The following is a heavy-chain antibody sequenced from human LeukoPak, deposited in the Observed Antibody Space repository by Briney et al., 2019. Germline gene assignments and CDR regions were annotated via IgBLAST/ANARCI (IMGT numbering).Heavy chain of an antibody. CDR3: ARDLAAMNPYWYFDL. CDR1: GFTFSSYE. V-gene: IGHV3-48*03. Sequence: GGSLRLSCAASGFTFSSYEMNWVRQAPGKGLEWVSYISRSGSTIYYADSVKGRFTISRDNANNSLYLQMNSLRAEDTAVYYCARDLAAMNPYWYFDLWGRGTLVTVSS. D-gene: IGHD2-2*01. CDR2: ISRSGSTI. J-gene: IGHJ2*01.